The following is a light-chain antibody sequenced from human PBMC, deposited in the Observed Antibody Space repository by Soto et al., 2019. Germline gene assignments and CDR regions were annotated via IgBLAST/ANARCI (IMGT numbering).Light chain of an antibody. CDR3: LLTYTAPAT. V-gene: IGKV1-39*01. J-gene: IGKJ1*01. CDR2: AAS. Sequence: DIQMIQSPSSLSASVGDRVTITCRASQNIDNCLSWYQQKPGKAPKLLIYAASSLHSGVPSRFSGSGSGTDFTLTISSLQREDLATYYCLLTYTAPATFGQGTRVEIK. CDR1: QNIDNC.